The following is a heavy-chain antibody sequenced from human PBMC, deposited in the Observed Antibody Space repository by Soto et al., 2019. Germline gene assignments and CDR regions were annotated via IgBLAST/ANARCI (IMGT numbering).Heavy chain of an antibody. CDR2: MNPNSGNT. CDR1: GYTFTSYD. V-gene: IGHV1-8*01. J-gene: IGHJ6*02. CDR3: ARGSSSGWYGGSYYYGMDV. Sequence: ASVKVSCKASGYTFTSYDINWVRQATGQGLEWMGWMNPNSGNTGYAQKFQGRVTMTRNTSISTAYMELSSLRSEDTAVYYCARGSSSGWYGGSYYYGMDVWGQGTTVTVSS. D-gene: IGHD6-19*01.